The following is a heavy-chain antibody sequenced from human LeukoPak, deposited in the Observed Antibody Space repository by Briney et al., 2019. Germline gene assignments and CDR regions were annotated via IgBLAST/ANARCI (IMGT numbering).Heavy chain of an antibody. CDR3: ARKNKYYDILTGYWRFDY. CDR1: GGSFSGYY. CDR2: INHSGST. V-gene: IGHV4-34*01. J-gene: IGHJ4*02. Sequence: PSETLSLTCAVYGGSFSGYYWSWIRQPPGKGLEWIGEINHSGSTNYNPSLKSRVTISVDTFKNQFSLKLTSVTAADTAVYYCARKNKYYDILTGYWRFDYWGQGTLVTVSS. D-gene: IGHD3-9*01.